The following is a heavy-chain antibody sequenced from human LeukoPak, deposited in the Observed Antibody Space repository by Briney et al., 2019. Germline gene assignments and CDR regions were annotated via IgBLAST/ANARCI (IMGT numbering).Heavy chain of an antibody. CDR2: IYTTGTT. CDR1: SGSIRSYY. J-gene: IGHJ4*02. V-gene: IGHV4-4*07. Sequence: SETLSLTCTVSSGSIRSYYWGWVRQAPGKGLEWIGRIYTTGTTQYNPSLKSRVTTSVDTSTNQFSLNLRSMTAADTAVYYCGRQGYTASHYFFDYWSQGTLVAVS. D-gene: IGHD2-2*02. CDR3: GRQGYTASHYFFDY.